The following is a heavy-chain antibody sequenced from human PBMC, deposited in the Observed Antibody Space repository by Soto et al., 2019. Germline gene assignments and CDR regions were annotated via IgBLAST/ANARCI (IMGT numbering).Heavy chain of an antibody. CDR1: GGSIRSGGCS. V-gene: IGHV4-30-2*01. D-gene: IGHD4-17*01. CDR3: ARAHYGDYGYGMDV. J-gene: IGHJ6*02. Sequence: SETQSLTCAVSGGSIRSGGCSWSWIRQPPGKGLEWIGYIYHSGSTYYNPSLKSRVTISVDRSKNQFSLKLNSVTAADTAVYYCARAHYGDYGYGMDVWGQGTTVTVS. CDR2: IYHSGST.